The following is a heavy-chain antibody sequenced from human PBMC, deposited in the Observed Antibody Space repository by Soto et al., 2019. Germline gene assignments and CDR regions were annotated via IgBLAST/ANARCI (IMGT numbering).Heavy chain of an antibody. CDR3: ARYDHDEDGAAFDF. D-gene: IGHD1-1*01. CDR2: ISSSSSTV. J-gene: IGHJ3*01. Sequence: EGQLVESGGGLVQPGGSLRLSCAASGFTFSRNSMNWVRQAPGKGLEWISYISSSSSTVYYADSVKARFTISRDNAKNSLFLQMSSRRAEVTVGYHCARYDHDEDGAAFDFRGQGTMVTVS. V-gene: IGHV3-48*01. CDR1: GFTFSRNS.